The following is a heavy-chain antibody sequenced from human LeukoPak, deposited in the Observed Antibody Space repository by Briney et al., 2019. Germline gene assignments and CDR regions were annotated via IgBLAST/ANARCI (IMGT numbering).Heavy chain of an antibody. CDR2: INPNSGGT. CDR3: ARDLRGFLTWWFDP. Sequence: GASVKVSCKASGYTFTGYYMHWVRHAPGQGLEWMGWINPNSGGTNYAQKFQGRVTMTRDTSISTAYMELSRLRSDDTAVYYCARDLRGFLTWWFDPWGQGTLVTVSS. D-gene: IGHD3-10*01. J-gene: IGHJ5*02. V-gene: IGHV1-2*02. CDR1: GYTFTGYY.